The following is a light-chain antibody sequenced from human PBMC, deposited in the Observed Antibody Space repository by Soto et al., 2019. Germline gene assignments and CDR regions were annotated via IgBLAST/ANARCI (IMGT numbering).Light chain of an antibody. Sequence: EIVLTQSPATLSLSPGERATLSCRASQSVSSYLAWYQQKPGQAPRLLIYDASNRATGIPARFSGSGSGTDFTLTISSLEPKDFAVYYCQQLSNWPLTFGQGTKLEIK. CDR3: QQLSNWPLT. V-gene: IGKV3-11*01. CDR2: DAS. J-gene: IGKJ1*01. CDR1: QSVSSY.